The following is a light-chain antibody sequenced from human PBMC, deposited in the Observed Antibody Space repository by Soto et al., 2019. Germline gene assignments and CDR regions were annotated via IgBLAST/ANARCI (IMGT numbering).Light chain of an antibody. CDR1: SSDIGSYDR. V-gene: IGLV2-18*02. J-gene: IGLJ1*01. CDR2: EVS. Sequence: QSALTQPPSVSGSPGQSVTISCTGTSSDIGSYDRVSWYQQPPGTAPRLMIYEVSNRPSGVPDRFSGSKSGNTASLTISGLQPEDETDYYCTSFTTSKTDIFGTGNKVTVL. CDR3: TSFTTSKTDI.